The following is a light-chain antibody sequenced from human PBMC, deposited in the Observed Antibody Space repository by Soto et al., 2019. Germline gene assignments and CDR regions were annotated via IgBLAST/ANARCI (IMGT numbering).Light chain of an antibody. Sequence: DIQMTQSPSTVSAYVGDSVTITCRASQSITTWLAWYQQRPGKAPKLLIYMASSLESGVPSRFSGSGSGTEFTLTISSLQPDDFATYYCQQYNSYSWTFGQGTKVDIK. CDR2: MAS. CDR1: QSITTW. J-gene: IGKJ1*01. CDR3: QQYNSYSWT. V-gene: IGKV1-5*03.